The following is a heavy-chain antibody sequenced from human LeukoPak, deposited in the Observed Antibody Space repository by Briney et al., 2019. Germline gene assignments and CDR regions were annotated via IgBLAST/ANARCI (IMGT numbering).Heavy chain of an antibody. J-gene: IGHJ4*02. CDR3: AEGGDYVFDD. Sequence: SGTLSLTCAVSGGSISSVHWWTWVRQPPGKGLEWIGEIYHSGITNYNPSLKSRLTISVDKSKNQFSLKLSSVTAADTAVYYCAEGGDYVFDDWGQGTLVTVSS. CDR1: GGSISSVHW. CDR2: IYHSGIT. D-gene: IGHD4-17*01. V-gene: IGHV4-4*02.